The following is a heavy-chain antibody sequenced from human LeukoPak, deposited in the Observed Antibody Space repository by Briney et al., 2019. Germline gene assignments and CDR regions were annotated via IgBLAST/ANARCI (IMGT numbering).Heavy chain of an antibody. J-gene: IGHJ3*02. D-gene: IGHD6-13*01. CDR3: ARAAACTRRGAFDI. V-gene: IGHV4-59*01. Sequence: SETLSLTCTVSGGSISSYYWSWIRQPPGKGLEWIGYIYYSGSTNYNPSLKSRVTISVDTSKNQFSLKLSSVTAADTAVYYCARAAACTRRGAFDIWGQGTMVTVSS. CDR2: IYYSGST. CDR1: GGSISSYY.